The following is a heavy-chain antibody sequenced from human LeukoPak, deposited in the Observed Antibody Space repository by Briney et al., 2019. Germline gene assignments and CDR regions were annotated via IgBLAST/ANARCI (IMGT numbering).Heavy chain of an antibody. CDR2: IYYSGST. J-gene: IGHJ2*01. Sequence: SETLSLTCTVSGGSISSSIYYWGWIRQPPGKGLEWIGSIYYSGSTYYNPSLKSRVTISVDTSKNQFSLKLSSVTAADTAVYYCARPPGGDDLYCGGDCLPPYWYFDLWGRGTLVTVSS. CDR3: ARPPGGDDLYCGGDCLPPYWYFDL. V-gene: IGHV4-39*01. CDR1: GGSISSSIYY. D-gene: IGHD2-21*01.